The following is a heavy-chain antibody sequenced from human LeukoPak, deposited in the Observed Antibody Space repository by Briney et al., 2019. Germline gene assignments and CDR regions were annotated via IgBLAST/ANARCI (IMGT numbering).Heavy chain of an antibody. CDR1: GFPFNNYL. V-gene: IGHV3-74*01. Sequence: GGSLRLSSAASGFPFNNYLMHWVRQVPGKGLVWVSSINTDGRTTRYAASVQGRFTISRDNAKNTLYLQMNSLRGDDTAVYYCARAGASGWYAAGWFDPWGQGTLVTVSS. J-gene: IGHJ5*02. CDR3: ARAGASGWYAAGWFDP. D-gene: IGHD6-19*01. CDR2: INTDGRTT.